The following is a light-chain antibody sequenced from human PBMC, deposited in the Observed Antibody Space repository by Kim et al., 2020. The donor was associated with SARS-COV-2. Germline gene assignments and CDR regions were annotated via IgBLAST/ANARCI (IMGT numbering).Light chain of an antibody. V-gene: IGLV3-19*01. CDR3: NSRDSNNNVL. CDR1: SLRSYY. Sequence: SSELTQDPAVSVALGQTGRITCQGDSLRSYYATWYQQKPGQAPILVIYGKNNRPSGIPDRFSGSSSGNTASLTITGTQAGDEADYYCNSRDSNNNVLFGG. J-gene: IGLJ2*01. CDR2: GKN.